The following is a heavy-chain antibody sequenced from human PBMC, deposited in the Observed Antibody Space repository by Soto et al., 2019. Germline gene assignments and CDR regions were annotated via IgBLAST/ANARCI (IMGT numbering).Heavy chain of an antibody. Sequence: GGSLRLSCAASGFTFDSPYSHGMTWVRQSPGKGPEWVSTISSNGANTHYAESVKGRFTISKDASRNTVHLHMNNLRAEDTATYFCVSWVSAHFDYWGHGTPVTVSS. V-gene: IGHV3-23*01. D-gene: IGHD2-8*01. J-gene: IGHJ4*03. CDR1: GFTFDSPYSHG. CDR2: ISSNGANT. CDR3: VSWVSAHFDY.